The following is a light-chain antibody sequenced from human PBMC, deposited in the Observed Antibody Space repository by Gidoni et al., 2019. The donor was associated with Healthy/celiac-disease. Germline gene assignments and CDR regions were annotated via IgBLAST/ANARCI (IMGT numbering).Light chain of an antibody. CDR2: GAS. Sequence: ELVMPQPPATLSVSPGERATLSCRASQSVSSNLAWYQQKPGQPPRLLIYGASTRSTGIPARFSGSGSGTEFTLTISSLQSEDFAVYYCQQYNNWPPTFGQXTKVEIK. CDR3: QQYNNWPPT. V-gene: IGKV3-15*01. J-gene: IGKJ1*01. CDR1: QSVSSN.